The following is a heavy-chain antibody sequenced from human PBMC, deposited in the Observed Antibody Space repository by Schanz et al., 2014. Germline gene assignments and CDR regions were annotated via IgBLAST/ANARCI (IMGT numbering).Heavy chain of an antibody. CDR2: IAYDGSRK. Sequence: HVQLVESGGGVVQPGGSLRLSCAASGFTFSAFGMHWVRQAPGKGLDWVAFIAYDGSRKYYGDSVRGRFTISRDNSKNTLYLQMNNLRAEDTAVYYCPREMGSALLRYFDLWGRGTLVTVSS. CDR1: GFTFSAFG. D-gene: IGHD1-26*01. J-gene: IGHJ2*01. V-gene: IGHV3-33*05. CDR3: PREMGSALLRYFDL.